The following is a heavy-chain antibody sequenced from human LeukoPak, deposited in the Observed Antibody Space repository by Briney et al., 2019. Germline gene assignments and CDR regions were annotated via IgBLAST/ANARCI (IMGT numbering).Heavy chain of an antibody. V-gene: IGHV4-34*01. CDR3: ARVWRSGDHDP. J-gene: IGHJ5*02. CDR1: GGSFSGYY. CDR2: INHSGST. D-gene: IGHD3-10*01. Sequence: PSETLSLTCAVYGGSFSGYYCSSIRQPPGKGLEWIGEINHSGSTNYNPSLKSRVTISVDTSKNQFSLKLSSVTAADTAVYYCARVWRSGDHDPWGQGTLVTVSS.